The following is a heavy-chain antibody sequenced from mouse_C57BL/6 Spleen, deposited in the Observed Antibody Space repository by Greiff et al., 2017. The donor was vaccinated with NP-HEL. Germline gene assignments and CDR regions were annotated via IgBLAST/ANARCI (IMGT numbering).Heavy chain of an antibody. V-gene: IGHV5-16*01. Sequence: EVQVVESEGGLVQPGSSMKLSCTASGFTFSDYYMAWVRQVPEKGLEWVANINYDGSSTYYLDSLKSRFIISRDNAKNILYLQMSSLKSEDTATYYCARGGYYYGSSYRFDYWGQGTTLTVSS. CDR3: ARGGYYYGSSYRFDY. D-gene: IGHD1-1*01. CDR1: GFTFSDYY. CDR2: INYDGSST. J-gene: IGHJ2*01.